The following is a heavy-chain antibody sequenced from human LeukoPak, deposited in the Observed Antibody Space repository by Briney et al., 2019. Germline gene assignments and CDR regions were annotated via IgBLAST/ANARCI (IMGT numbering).Heavy chain of an antibody. V-gene: IGHV4-34*01. CDR2: INHSGST. J-gene: IGHJ4*02. CDR1: GGSFSGYY. Sequence: SETLSLTCAVYGGSFSGYYWSWIRQPPGKGLEWIGEINHSGSTNYNPSLKSRVTISVDTSKNQFSLKLSSVTAADTAVYYCARGRAAAFDYWGQGTLVTVSS. D-gene: IGHD2-15*01. CDR3: ARGRAAAFDY.